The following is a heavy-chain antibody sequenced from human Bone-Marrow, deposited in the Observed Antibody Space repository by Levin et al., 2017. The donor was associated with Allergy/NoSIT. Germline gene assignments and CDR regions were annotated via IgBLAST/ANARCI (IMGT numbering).Heavy chain of an antibody. CDR3: ARISVTAFVWDY. D-gene: IGHD2-21*02. CDR2: LFYSGSI. Sequence: SETLSLTCSVSGVSMYSTNHYWAWIRQAPGKGPEWIGSLFYSGSIFYNPSLNSRVTISLDKSRNQFSLKVLSVTAADTAVYFCARISVTAFVWDYWGQGALVTVSS. V-gene: IGHV4-39*07. CDR1: GVSMYSTNHY. J-gene: IGHJ4*02.